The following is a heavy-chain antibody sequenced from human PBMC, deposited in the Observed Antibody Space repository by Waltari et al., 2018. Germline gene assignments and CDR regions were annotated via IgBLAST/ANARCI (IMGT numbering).Heavy chain of an antibody. V-gene: IGHV4-38-2*01. CDR1: GYSISSGYY. CDR2: IYHSGST. CDR3: ARTLNTNFDY. D-gene: IGHD1-26*01. Sequence: QVQLQESGPGLVKPSETLSLTCAVSGYSISSGYYWGWIRQPPGKGLEWIGSIYHSGSTYYNPSLKSRVTISVDTSKNQFSLKLSSVTAADTAVYYCARTLNTNFDYWGQGTLVTVSS. J-gene: IGHJ4*02.